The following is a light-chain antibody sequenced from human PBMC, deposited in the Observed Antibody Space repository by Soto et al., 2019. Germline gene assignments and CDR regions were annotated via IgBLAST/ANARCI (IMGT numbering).Light chain of an antibody. V-gene: IGLV2-8*01. J-gene: IGLJ1*01. CDR1: SSDVGGHIF. CDR2: DVN. CDR3: VSFAGGTYV. Sequence: QSVLTQPPSASGSPGQSVTISCTGTSSDVGGHIFVSWYQQHPGKVPKLIIYDVNKRPSGVPDRFSGSKYGNTASLTVSGLQAEDEGDYYCVSFAGGTYVFGTGTKVTVL.